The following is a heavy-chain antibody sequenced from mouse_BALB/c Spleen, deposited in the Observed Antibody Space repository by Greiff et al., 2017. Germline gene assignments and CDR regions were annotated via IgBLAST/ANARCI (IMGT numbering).Heavy chain of an antibody. CDR2: INPSSGYT. V-gene: IGHV1-4*02. J-gene: IGHJ2*01. Sequence: QVQLQQSAAELARPGASVKMSCKASGYTFTSYTMHWVKQRPGQGLEWIGYINPSSGYTEYNQKFKDKTTLTADKSSSTAYMQLSSLTSEDSAVYYCARKDRRKGYFDYWGQGTTLTVSS. CDR3: ARKDRRKGYFDY. CDR1: GYTFTSYT.